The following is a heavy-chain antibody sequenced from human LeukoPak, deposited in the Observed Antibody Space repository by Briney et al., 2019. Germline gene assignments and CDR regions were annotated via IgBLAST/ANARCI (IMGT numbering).Heavy chain of an antibody. J-gene: IGHJ4*02. V-gene: IGHV4-59*08. CDR3: ARHPRSPDPTNIDY. CDR1: GGSISSYY. Sequence: SETLSLTCTVSGGSISSYYWSWIRQPPGKGLGWIGYIYYSGSTNYNPSLKSRVTISVDTSKNQFSLKLSSVTAADTAVYYCARHPRSPDPTNIDYWGQGTLVTVSS. CDR2: IYYSGST. D-gene: IGHD1-14*01.